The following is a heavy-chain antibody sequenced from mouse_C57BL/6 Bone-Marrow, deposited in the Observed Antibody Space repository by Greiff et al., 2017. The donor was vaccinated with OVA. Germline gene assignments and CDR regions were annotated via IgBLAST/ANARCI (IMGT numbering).Heavy chain of an antibody. Sequence: QVQLQQPGAELVMPGASVKLSCKASGYTFTSYWMHWVKQRPGQGLEWIGEIDPSDSYTNSNQKFKGKSTLTVDKSSSPAYMQLSSLTSEDSAVYYCASAYYYGSSYGYFDVWGTGTTVTVSS. CDR3: ASAYYYGSSYGYFDV. CDR2: IDPSDSYT. D-gene: IGHD1-1*01. J-gene: IGHJ1*03. CDR1: GYTFTSYW. V-gene: IGHV1-69*01.